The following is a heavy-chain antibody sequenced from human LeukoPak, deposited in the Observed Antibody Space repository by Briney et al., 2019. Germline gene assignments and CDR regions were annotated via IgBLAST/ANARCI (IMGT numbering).Heavy chain of an antibody. CDR2: ISGDGEST. J-gene: IGHJ4*02. CDR1: GVTLRNYA. V-gene: IGHV3-23*01. D-gene: IGHD2-2*01. CDR3: AKNLAYSCSSTSCYGDY. Sequence: GGSLRLSCAASGVTLRNYAMTWIRQAPGKGLQWVSVISGDGESTYYADSVKGRFTISRDNSKNTLYLQMNSLRAEDTAVYYCAKNLAYSCSSTSCYGDYWGQGTLVTVSS.